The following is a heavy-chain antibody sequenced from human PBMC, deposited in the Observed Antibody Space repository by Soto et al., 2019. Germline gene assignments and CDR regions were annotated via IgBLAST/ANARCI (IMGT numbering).Heavy chain of an antibody. CDR1: GFTFDYYW. Sequence: EVQLVESGGGLVQPGESLRLSCAASGFTFDYYWMHWVRQAPGKGLVWVSRIYSDGTSTTYADSVKGRFTISRDNAKNTLSLQTNSLRADDTAVYYCARGDRGAFDLWGQGTVVTVSS. J-gene: IGHJ3*01. CDR3: ARGDRGAFDL. V-gene: IGHV3-74*01. D-gene: IGHD1-26*01. CDR2: IYSDGTST.